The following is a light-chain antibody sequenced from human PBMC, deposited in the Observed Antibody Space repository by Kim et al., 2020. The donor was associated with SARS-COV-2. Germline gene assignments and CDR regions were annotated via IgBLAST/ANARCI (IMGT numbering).Light chain of an antibody. CDR3: QSADSSDTFWV. CDR2: EDT. CDR1: ALPKQY. V-gene: IGLV3-25*03. Sequence: TGQTARITCPGDALPKQYAYWFQQKPGQAPVVVIYEDTERPTGIPERFSGSTSGTTVTLTISGVQAEDEADYYCQSADSSDTFWVFGGGTQLTVL. J-gene: IGLJ3*02.